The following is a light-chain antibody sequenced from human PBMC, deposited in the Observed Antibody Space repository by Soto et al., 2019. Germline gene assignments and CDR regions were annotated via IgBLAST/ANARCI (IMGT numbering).Light chain of an antibody. CDR2: KAS. Sequence: DIQMTQSPSTLSASVGDRVTITCRASQSISNWLAWYQQKPGKAPKLLIYKASTLESGAPSRFSGGGSGTEFTLTISSLQPDDSATYYCQEYSSFCTFGQGTRVEIK. V-gene: IGKV1-5*03. CDR3: QEYSSFCT. J-gene: IGKJ1*01. CDR1: QSISNW.